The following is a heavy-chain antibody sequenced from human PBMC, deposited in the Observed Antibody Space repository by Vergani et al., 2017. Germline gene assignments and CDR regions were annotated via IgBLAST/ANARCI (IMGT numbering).Heavy chain of an antibody. CDR1: GFSFRGHV. V-gene: IGHV3-30*18. CDR2: ISYDGDRR. D-gene: IGHD4-11*01. J-gene: IGHJ4*02. Sequence: QVHLVESGGGVVQPGRSLTLSCVASGFSFRGHVMHWVRQAPGKGLEWVAMISYDGDRRDYGDFAKGRFTISRDRSKTVYMQMNPLRVEHTAMYFCAKDLSYSTAWPRFDSRGQGTLVTVSS. CDR3: AKDLSYSTAWPRFDS.